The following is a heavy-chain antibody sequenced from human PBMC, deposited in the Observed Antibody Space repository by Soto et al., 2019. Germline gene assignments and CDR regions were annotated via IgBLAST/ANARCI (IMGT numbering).Heavy chain of an antibody. CDR1: GFTFSSYG. CDR2: IWYDGSNK. J-gene: IGHJ4*02. D-gene: IGHD3-9*01. CDR3: ARDHGGSSRYFDFDDY. V-gene: IGHV3-33*01. Sequence: GGSLRLSCAASGFTFSSYGMHWVRQAPGKGLEWVAVIWYDGSNKYYADSVKGRFTISRDNSKNTLYLQMNSLRAEDTAVYYCARDHGGSSRYFDFDDYWGQGTLVTVSS.